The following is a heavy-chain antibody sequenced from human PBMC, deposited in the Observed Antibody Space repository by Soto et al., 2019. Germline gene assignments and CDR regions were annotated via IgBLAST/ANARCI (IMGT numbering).Heavy chain of an antibody. CDR2: INHSGST. CDR1: GGSFSGYY. Sequence: SETLSLTCAVYGGSFSGYYWSWIRQPPGEGLEWIGEINHSGSTNYKPSLKSRVTISVDTSKNQFSLKLSSVTAADTAVYYCAREDIVVVPAARDAFDIWGQGTMVTVSS. J-gene: IGHJ3*02. CDR3: AREDIVVVPAARDAFDI. V-gene: IGHV4-34*01. D-gene: IGHD2-2*01.